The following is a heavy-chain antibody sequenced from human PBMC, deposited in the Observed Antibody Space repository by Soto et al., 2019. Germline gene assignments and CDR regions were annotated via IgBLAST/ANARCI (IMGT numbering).Heavy chain of an antibody. D-gene: IGHD1-1*01. CDR1: GGSISSYY. V-gene: IGHV4-59*01. J-gene: IGHJ6*02. CDR3: ARALQLDRRGYYFYCMDV. CDR2: IYYSGST. Sequence: PSETLSLTCTVAGGSISSYYWSWIRQPPGKGLEWIGYIYYSGSTNYNPSLKSRVAISVDTSKNQFSLKLSSVTAADTAVYYCARALQLDRRGYYFYCMDVWGQGTTFTVCS.